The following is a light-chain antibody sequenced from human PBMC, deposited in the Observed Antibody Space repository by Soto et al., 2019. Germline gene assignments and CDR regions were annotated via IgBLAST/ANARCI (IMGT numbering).Light chain of an antibody. Sequence: EIVLTQSPGTLSLSPGERATLSCRACQSVSSSYLAWYQQKPGQAPRLLIYGASTRATGIPDRFSGSGSGTDFSLTISRLESEDFAVYYCQQYGSSPLTFGGGTKVEIK. CDR2: GAS. CDR3: QQYGSSPLT. V-gene: IGKV3-20*01. J-gene: IGKJ4*01. CDR1: QSVSSSY.